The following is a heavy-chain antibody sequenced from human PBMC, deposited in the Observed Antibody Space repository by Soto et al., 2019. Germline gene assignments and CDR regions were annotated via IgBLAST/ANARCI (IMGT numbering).Heavy chain of an antibody. CDR2: IYSSENT. V-gene: IGHV4-39*01. Sequence: PSETLSLTCTVPGGSVSSSSYSWGWIRQSPGKGLEWIGTIYSSENTYYNPSLLSRVTISVDTSKNEFSLRLSSVTAADTAVYYCARLTVFTMIRGGTSKRGFDYWGQGTLVTVSS. D-gene: IGHD3-10*01. J-gene: IGHJ4*02. CDR3: ARLTVFTMIRGGTSKRGFDY. CDR1: GGSVSSSSYS.